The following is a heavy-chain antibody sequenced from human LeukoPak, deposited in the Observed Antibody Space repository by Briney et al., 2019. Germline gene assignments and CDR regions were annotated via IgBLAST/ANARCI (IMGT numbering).Heavy chain of an antibody. J-gene: IGHJ5*02. CDR3: ARDFGYCSGGSCYAAFATNWFDP. V-gene: IGHV1-2*02. CDR1: GYTFTGYY. D-gene: IGHD2-15*01. Sequence: VASVKVSCKASGYTFTGYYMHWVRQAPGHGLEWMGWINPNSGGTNYAQKFQGRVTMTRDTSTSTAYMELSRLRSDDTAVYYCARDFGYCSGGSCYAAFATNWFDPWGQGTLVTVSS. CDR2: INPNSGGT.